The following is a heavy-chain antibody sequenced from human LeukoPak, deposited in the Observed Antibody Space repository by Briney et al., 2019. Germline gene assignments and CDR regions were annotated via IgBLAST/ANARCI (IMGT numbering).Heavy chain of an antibody. V-gene: IGHV4-39*01. CDR2: IYYSGST. Sequence: SETRSLTCTVSGGSLSSSSYYWGWIRQPPGKGLEWMGGIYYSGSTYYNPSLKSRVTISVDTSKNQFSLKLSSVTAADTAVYYCARHRPSRHYYDSSGYYSAVDYWGQGTLVTVSS. D-gene: IGHD3-22*01. CDR3: ARHRPSRHYYDSSGYYSAVDY. CDR1: GGSLSSSSYY. J-gene: IGHJ4*02.